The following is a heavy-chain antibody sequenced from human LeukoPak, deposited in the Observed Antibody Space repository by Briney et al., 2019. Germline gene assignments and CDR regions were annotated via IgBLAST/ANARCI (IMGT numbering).Heavy chain of an antibody. D-gene: IGHD3-22*01. J-gene: IGHJ4*02. V-gene: IGHV3-23*01. Sequence: GGSLRLSCAASVFTFSNYAMSWVRQAPGKGLEWVSSINGNGGSTYYADSVKGRFTISRDNSKNTLYLQMNSLRAEDTAVYYCAKPDDSSGYPFDYWGQGTLVTVSS. CDR3: AKPDDSSGYPFDY. CDR2: INGNGGST. CDR1: VFTFSNYA.